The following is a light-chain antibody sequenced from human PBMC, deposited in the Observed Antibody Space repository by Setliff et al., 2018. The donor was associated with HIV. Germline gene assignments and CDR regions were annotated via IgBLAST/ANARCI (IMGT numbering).Light chain of an antibody. CDR3: QVCDTSSDQGV. V-gene: IGLV3-21*04. J-gene: IGLJ1*01. Sequence: SYELTQPPSVSVAPGKTARITCGGNNIGSKSVHWYQQKPGQAPVLVIYFDSDRHSGIPERFSGSNSGNTATLTISRVEAGDEADYYCQVCDTSSDQGVFGTGTKVTVL. CDR1: NIGSKS. CDR2: FDS.